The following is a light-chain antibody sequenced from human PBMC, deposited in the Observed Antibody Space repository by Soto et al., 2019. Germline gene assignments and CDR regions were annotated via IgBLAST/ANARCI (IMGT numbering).Light chain of an antibody. CDR3: KQDDSSPRT. V-gene: IGKV3-20*01. Sequence: EIVLTQSPVTLSLSPVSRATLSCRASQSVSSSYLAWYQQKPGQAPRLLIYRTSNRATGIPDRFSGSGSGTDFTLTISRLEPEDVAVYWCKQDDSSPRTFGQGTKVEIK. CDR1: QSVSSSY. J-gene: IGKJ1*01. CDR2: RTS.